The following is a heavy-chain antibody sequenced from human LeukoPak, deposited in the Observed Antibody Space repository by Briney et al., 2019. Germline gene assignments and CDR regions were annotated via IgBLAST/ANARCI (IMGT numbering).Heavy chain of an antibody. V-gene: IGHV3-7*01. CDR1: GFTFSSYW. CDR2: IKQDGSEK. Sequence: GGSLRLSCAASGFTFSSYWMSWVRQAPGKGLEWVANIKQDGSEKYYVDSVKGRFTISRDNAKNSLYLQMNSLRAEDTAVYYCARDQDSSGWYYAFDLWGQGTMVTVSS. J-gene: IGHJ3*01. CDR3: ARDQDSSGWYYAFDL. D-gene: IGHD6-19*01.